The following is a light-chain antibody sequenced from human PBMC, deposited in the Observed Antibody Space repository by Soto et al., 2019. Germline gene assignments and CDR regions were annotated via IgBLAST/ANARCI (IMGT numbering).Light chain of an antibody. Sequence: QSALTQPPSASGSPGQSVTISCSGTSSDFGTYNYVSWYQQHPGKAPKLIIYEVSERPSGVPDRFSGSKSGDTASLTVSGLQAEDEADYYCSSYAGYNYVFGAGTKVTVL. V-gene: IGLV2-8*01. CDR1: SSDFGTYNY. CDR2: EVS. J-gene: IGLJ1*01. CDR3: SSYAGYNYV.